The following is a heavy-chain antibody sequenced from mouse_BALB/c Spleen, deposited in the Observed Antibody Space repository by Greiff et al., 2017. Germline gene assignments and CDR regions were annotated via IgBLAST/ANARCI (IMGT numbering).Heavy chain of an antibody. V-gene: IGHV7-3*02. Sequence: EVKLMESGGGLVQPGGSLRLSCATSGFTFTDYYMSWVRQPPGKALEWLGFIRNKANGYTTEYSASVKGRFTISRDNSQSILYLQMNTLRAEDSATYYCARDLTGTGFAYWGQGTLVTVSA. CDR2: IRNKANGYTT. D-gene: IGHD4-1*01. CDR1: GFTFTDYY. J-gene: IGHJ3*01. CDR3: ARDLTGTGFAY.